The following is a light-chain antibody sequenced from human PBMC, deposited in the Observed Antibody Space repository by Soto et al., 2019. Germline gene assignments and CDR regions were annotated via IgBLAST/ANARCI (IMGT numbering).Light chain of an antibody. CDR1: QSLVYSDGNTY. J-gene: IGKJ2*01. Sequence: DIVMTQSPLSLPVTLGQPASISCRSSQSLVYSDGNTYLTWLQQRPGQSPRRLIYTISNRDSGVPDRFNDSGSGTAFALTISGVEAEDVGVYYCVQGTSWPYTFGQGTKLEIK. CDR2: TIS. V-gene: IGKV2-30*01. CDR3: VQGTSWPYT.